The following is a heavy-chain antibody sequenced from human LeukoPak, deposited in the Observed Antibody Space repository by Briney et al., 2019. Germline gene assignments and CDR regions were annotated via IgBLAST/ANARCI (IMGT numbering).Heavy chain of an antibody. V-gene: IGHV3-23*01. CDR1: GFTFSSYA. J-gene: IGHJ3*02. Sequence: GGSLRLSCAASGFTFSSYAMNWVRQAPGKGLEWVSVISGSGGTTYYADSVKGRFTISRDNSKNTLYLQVNSLRAEDTAVYYCARADPSLNGGNSATAKDAFDIWGQGTMVTVSS. CDR3: ARADPSLNGGNSATAKDAFDI. CDR2: ISGSGGTT. D-gene: IGHD4-23*01.